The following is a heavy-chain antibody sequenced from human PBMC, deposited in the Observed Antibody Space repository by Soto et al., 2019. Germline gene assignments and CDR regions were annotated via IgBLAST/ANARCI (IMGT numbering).Heavy chain of an antibody. Sequence: SETLSLTCAVYGGSFSGYYWSWIRQPPGKGLEWIGSMFYGGSTYYNPSLKSRLSISIDTSKNQFSLTLDYVTAADTAVYYCAGLDYSSNGELRWFDPWGRGTLVTVSS. J-gene: IGHJ5*02. V-gene: IGHV4-34*12. CDR1: GGSFSGYY. CDR3: AGLDYSSNGELRWFDP. CDR2: MFYGGST. D-gene: IGHD1-20*01.